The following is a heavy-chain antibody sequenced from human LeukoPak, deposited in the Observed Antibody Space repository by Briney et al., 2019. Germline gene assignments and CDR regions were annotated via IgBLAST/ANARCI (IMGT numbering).Heavy chain of an antibody. D-gene: IGHD7-27*01. J-gene: IGHJ3*02. CDR2: IKQDGSEK. Sequence: GGSLTLSCAASGFTFSSYWMSWVRQAPGKGLEWVANIKQDGSEKYYVDSVKGRFTISRDNAKNSLYLQMNSLRAEDTAVYYCARANLGMGGNAFDIWGQGTMVTVSS. V-gene: IGHV3-7*01. CDR3: ARANLGMGGNAFDI. CDR1: GFTFSSYW.